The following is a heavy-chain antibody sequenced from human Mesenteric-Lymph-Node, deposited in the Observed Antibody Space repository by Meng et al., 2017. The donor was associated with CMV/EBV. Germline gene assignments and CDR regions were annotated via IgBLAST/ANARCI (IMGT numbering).Heavy chain of an antibody. CDR1: RFTFSGYG. D-gene: IGHD6-6*01. V-gene: IGHV3-30*02. CDR2: IRYDGSNK. J-gene: IGHJ6*02. CDR3: AKVVLGRTPRAARIFYGMDV. Sequence: GGSLRLSCAASRFTFSGYGMHWVRHAPGKGLEWVAFIRYDGSNKYYADSVKGRFTISRDNSKNTLYLQMNSLRAEDTAVYYCAKVVLGRTPRAARIFYGMDVWGQGTTVTVSS.